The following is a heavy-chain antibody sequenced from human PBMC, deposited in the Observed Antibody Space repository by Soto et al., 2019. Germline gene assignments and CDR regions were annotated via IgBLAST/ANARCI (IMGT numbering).Heavy chain of an antibody. D-gene: IGHD2-2*01. Sequence: GGSLRLSCAASGYIFSSYSMNWVRQAPGKGLEWVSSISSSSSYIYYADSVKGRFTISRDNAKNSLYLQMNSLRAEDTAVYYCARGLTYCSSTSCHDYWGQGTLVTVSS. CDR3: ARGLTYCSSTSCHDY. CDR1: GYIFSSYS. CDR2: ISSSSSYI. J-gene: IGHJ4*02. V-gene: IGHV3-21*01.